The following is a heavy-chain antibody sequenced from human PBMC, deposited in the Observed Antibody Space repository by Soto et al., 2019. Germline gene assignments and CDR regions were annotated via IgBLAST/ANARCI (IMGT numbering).Heavy chain of an antibody. CDR1: GFTFSSHW. Sequence: PGGSLRLSCAASGFTFSSHWMHWVRQAPGKGLVWVSRINSDGSSTSYADSVKGRFTISRDNAKNTLYLQMNSLRAEDTAVYYCVRTSLVVAAATREDYWGQGTLVTVSS. CDR3: VRTSLVVAAATREDY. V-gene: IGHV3-74*01. J-gene: IGHJ4*02. CDR2: INSDGSST. D-gene: IGHD2-15*01.